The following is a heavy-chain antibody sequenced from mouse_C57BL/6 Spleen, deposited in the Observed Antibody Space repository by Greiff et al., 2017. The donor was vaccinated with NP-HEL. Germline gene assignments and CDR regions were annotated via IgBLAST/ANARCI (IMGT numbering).Heavy chain of an antibody. Sequence: EVQLQQSGPGLVKPSQSLSLTCSVTGYSITSGYYWNWIRQFPGNKLEWMGYISYDGSNNYNPSLKNRISITRDTSKNQFFLKLNSVTTEDTATYYCARLYGRAMDYWGQGTSVTVSS. D-gene: IGHD1-1*02. CDR1: GYSITSGYY. CDR2: ISYDGSN. J-gene: IGHJ4*01. CDR3: ARLYGRAMDY. V-gene: IGHV3-6*01.